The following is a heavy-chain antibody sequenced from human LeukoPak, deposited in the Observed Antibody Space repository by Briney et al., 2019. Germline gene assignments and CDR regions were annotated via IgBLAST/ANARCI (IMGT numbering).Heavy chain of an antibody. V-gene: IGHV3-74*01. J-gene: IGHJ4*01. CDR3: TRAVIYRSARGFDY. CDR2: ISSDGSDT. Sequence: GGSLRLSCSVSGFSFTSYWMHWVRQVPGKGLEWVSVISSDGSDTIYADSVKGRFTISRDNAKNTLFLQMNSLRVEDTAVYFSTRAVIYRSARGFDYWGQGTVVTVSS. D-gene: IGHD3-10*01. CDR1: GFSFTSYW.